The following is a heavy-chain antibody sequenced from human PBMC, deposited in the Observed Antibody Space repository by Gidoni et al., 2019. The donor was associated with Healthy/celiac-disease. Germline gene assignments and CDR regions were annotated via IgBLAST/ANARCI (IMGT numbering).Heavy chain of an antibody. CDR1: GFTFSSYG. D-gene: IGHD2-15*01. CDR2: IWYDGSNK. Sequence: QVQLVESGGGVVQPGRSLRLSCAASGFTFSSYGMHWVRQAPGKGLEWVAVIWYDGSNKYYADYVKGRFTISRDNSKNTLYRQMNSLRAEDTAVYYCARDHMVAATHFDYWGQGTLVTVSS. V-gene: IGHV3-33*01. CDR3: ARDHMVAATHFDY. J-gene: IGHJ4*02.